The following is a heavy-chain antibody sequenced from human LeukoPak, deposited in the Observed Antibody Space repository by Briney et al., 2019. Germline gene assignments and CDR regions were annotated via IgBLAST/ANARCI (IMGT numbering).Heavy chain of an antibody. CDR1: GFTFRNYA. J-gene: IGHJ5*02. CDR2: ISGSGGST. Sequence: GGSLRLSCTASGFTFRNYAMTWVRQAPGKGLEFVSAISGSGGSTYYADSVKGRFTIARDNSNNTLYLQMNSLRAEDTAVYYCAKGQLAGTRVFRWFDPWGQGTLVTVSS. CDR3: AKGQLAGTRVFRWFDP. V-gene: IGHV3-23*01. D-gene: IGHD6-13*01.